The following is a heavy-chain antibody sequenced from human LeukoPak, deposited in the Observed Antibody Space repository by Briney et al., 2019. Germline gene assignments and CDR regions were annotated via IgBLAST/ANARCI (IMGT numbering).Heavy chain of an antibody. D-gene: IGHD5-18*01. CDR1: GFTVSTNC. Sequence: GGSLRLSCAATGFTVSTNCMTWVRQAPGKGLEWVSTIYSGGTTYYADSVMGRFTISRHNSRNTLYLQMNSLRAEDTAVYYCARVDTVMAYYFDLWGQGTLVTVSS. V-gene: IGHV3-53*04. J-gene: IGHJ4*02. CDR3: ARVDTVMAYYFDL. CDR2: IYSGGTT.